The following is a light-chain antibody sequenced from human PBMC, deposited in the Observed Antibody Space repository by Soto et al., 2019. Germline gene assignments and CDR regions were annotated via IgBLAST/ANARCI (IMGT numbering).Light chain of an antibody. J-gene: IGLJ1*01. CDR2: GTT. Sequence: QSVLTQPPSVSGALGQRVTISCTGITSNIGAGYDVHWYQHLPGRAPKLLIYGTTNRPSGVPDRFSGSKSATSASLAITGLQAEDEGVYYCQSYDNTLSGPIYVFGTGTKVTVL. CDR1: TSNIGAGYD. V-gene: IGLV1-40*01. CDR3: QSYDNTLSGPIYV.